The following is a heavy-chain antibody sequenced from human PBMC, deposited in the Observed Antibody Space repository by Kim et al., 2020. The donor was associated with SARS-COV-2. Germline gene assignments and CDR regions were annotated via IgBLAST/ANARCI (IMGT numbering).Heavy chain of an antibody. CDR3: ARDRNDFWSGYHYNWFDP. Sequence: ASVKVSCKASGYTFTGYYMHWVRQAPGQGLEWMGWINPNSGGTNYAQKFQGWVTMTRDTSISTAYMELSRLRSDDTAVYYCARDRNDFWSGYHYNWFDPWGQGTLAT. J-gene: IGHJ5*02. V-gene: IGHV1-2*04. CDR1: GYTFTGYY. D-gene: IGHD3-3*01. CDR2: INPNSGGT.